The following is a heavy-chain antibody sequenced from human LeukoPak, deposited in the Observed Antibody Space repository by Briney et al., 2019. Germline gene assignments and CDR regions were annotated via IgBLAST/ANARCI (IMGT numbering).Heavy chain of an antibody. D-gene: IGHD1-1*01. J-gene: IGHJ6*02. CDR3: ARGFSVWTGYYYYYGMDV. Sequence: KPSETLSLTCSVSGGSISNYYWSWIRQPPGMGLEWIGNIYYSGSTDYNPSLKSPVTMSVDTSKNQFSLNMSSVTAADTAVYYCARGFSVWTGYYYYYGMDVWGLGTTVTVSS. V-gene: IGHV4-59*01. CDR2: IYYSGST. CDR1: GGSISNYY.